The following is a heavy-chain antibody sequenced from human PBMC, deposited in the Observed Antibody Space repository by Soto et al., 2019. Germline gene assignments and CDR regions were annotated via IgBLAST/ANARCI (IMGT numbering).Heavy chain of an antibody. Sequence: SETLSLTCAVSGGSISSGGYSWSWIRQPPGKGLEWIGFIYHSGSTYYNPSLKSRVTISVDRSKNQFSLKLSSVTAADTAVYYCARRRPGSHYGMDVWGQGTTVTVSS. CDR3: ARRRPGSHYGMDV. V-gene: IGHV4-30-2*01. CDR1: GGSISSGGYS. CDR2: IYHSGST. J-gene: IGHJ6*02. D-gene: IGHD6-25*01.